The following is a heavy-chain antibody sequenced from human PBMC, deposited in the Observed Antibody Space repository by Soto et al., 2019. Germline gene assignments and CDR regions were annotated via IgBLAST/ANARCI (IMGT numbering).Heavy chain of an antibody. V-gene: IGHV2-5*02. CDR1: GFSLSTTGVA. D-gene: IGHD2-15*01. CDR3: AHRVDYRGSWNTGYFDY. J-gene: IGHJ4*02. CDR2: IYWDDDK. Sequence: SGPTLVNPTQSLTLTCSFSGFSLSTTGVAVGWIRQPPGKALECLVLIYWDDDKRYSPSLKSRLTITRDTSKNQVVLTMTDMDPVDTATYYCAHRVDYRGSWNTGYFDYWGQGTLVTVSS.